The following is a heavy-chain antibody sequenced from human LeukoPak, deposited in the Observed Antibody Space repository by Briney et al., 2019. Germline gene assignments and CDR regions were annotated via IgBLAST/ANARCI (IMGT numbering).Heavy chain of an antibody. Sequence: GASVKLSCKASGGTFSSYAISWVRQAPGQGLEWMGRIIPILGIANYAQKFQGRVTITADKSTSTAYMELSSLRSEDTAVYYCARVSSGWYSYWGQGTLVTVSS. CDR1: GGTFSSYA. J-gene: IGHJ4*02. V-gene: IGHV1-69*04. CDR2: IIPILGIA. CDR3: ARVSSGWYSY. D-gene: IGHD6-19*01.